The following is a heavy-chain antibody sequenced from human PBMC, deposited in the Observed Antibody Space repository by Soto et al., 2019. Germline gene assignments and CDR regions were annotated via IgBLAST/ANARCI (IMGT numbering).Heavy chain of an antibody. CDR2: INPSGGST. D-gene: IGHD2-2*02. CDR3: ARAYLCSSTSCYRIAP. J-gene: IGHJ5*02. V-gene: IGHV1-46*01. CDR1: GYTFTSYY. Sequence: ASVKVSCKASGYTFTSYYMHWVRQAPGQGLEWMGIINPSGGSTSYAQKFQGRVTMTRDTSTSTVYMELSSLRSEDTAVYYCARAYLCSSTSCYRIAPWGQGTLVTVSS.